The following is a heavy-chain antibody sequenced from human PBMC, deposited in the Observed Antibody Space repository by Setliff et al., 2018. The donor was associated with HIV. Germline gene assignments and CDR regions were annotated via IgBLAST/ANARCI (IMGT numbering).Heavy chain of an antibody. CDR1: GYSFTSYG. CDR2: ISAHNGNT. D-gene: IGHD3-10*01. Sequence: ASVKVSCKASGYSFTSYGISWVRQAPGQGLEWMGWISAHNGNTNYAQKVQDRVTMTTDKSTSTAYMELRSLRSDDTAVYYCARVAFYGSGSYEDYWGQGTLVTAPQ. V-gene: IGHV1-18*01. J-gene: IGHJ4*02. CDR3: ARVAFYGSGSYEDY.